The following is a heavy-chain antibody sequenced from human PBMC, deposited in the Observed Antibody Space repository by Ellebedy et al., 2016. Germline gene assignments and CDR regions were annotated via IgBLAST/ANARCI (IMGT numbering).Heavy chain of an antibody. Sequence: ASVKVSCKASRYTFTSYAITWVRQAPGQGLEWMGWINTFNGNSKYAQKVQGRVTMTTDTSTTTAYMELTSLRSDDTAMYYCARGGPYFDTSGRAAYFFDYWGQGTLVTVSS. CDR3: ARGGPYFDTSGRAAYFFDY. D-gene: IGHD3-22*01. V-gene: IGHV1-18*01. J-gene: IGHJ4*02. CDR1: RYTFTSYA. CDR2: INTFNGNS.